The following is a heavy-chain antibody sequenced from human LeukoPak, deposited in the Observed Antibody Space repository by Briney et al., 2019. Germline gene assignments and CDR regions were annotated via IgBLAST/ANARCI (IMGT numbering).Heavy chain of an antibody. CDR1: GGSFSGYY. V-gene: IGHV4-34*01. D-gene: IGHD3-22*01. Sequence: SETLSLTCAVYGGSFSGYYWSWIRQPPGKGLEWIGEINHSGSTNYNPSLKSQVTISVDTSKNQFSLKLSSVTAADTAVYYCARKRGSGYYDSSGYAFDPWGQGTLVTVSS. CDR2: INHSGST. CDR3: ARKRGSGYYDSSGYAFDP. J-gene: IGHJ5*02.